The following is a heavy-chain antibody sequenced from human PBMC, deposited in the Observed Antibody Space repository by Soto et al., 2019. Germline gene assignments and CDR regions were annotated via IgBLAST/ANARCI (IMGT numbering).Heavy chain of an antibody. CDR2: INHSGST. CDR3: ARKEGIAAAGTNWFDP. V-gene: IGHV4-34*01. J-gene: IGHJ5*02. CDR1: CGSFSGYY. Sequence: SETLSLTCAVYCGSFSGYYWSWIRQPPGKGLEWIGEINHSGSTNYNPSLKSRVTISVDTSKNQFSLKLSSVTAADTAVYYCARKEGIAAAGTNWFDPWGQGTLVTVSS. D-gene: IGHD6-13*01.